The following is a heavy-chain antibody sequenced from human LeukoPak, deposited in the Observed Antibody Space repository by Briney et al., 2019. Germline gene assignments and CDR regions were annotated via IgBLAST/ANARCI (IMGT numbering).Heavy chain of an antibody. CDR2: ISYSGNT. D-gene: IGHD2-15*01. CDR1: GGSIISSDYH. J-gene: IGHJ3*02. CDR3: ARHCCSGPAKRVFDI. Sequence: SETLSLTCTVSGGSIISSDYHWGWVRQPPGKGLEWIGTISYSGNTDYNPSLRSRVTISVDTSNNQFSLRLGSVTAADTAVYHCARHCCSGPAKRVFDIWGQGAMVTVSS. V-gene: IGHV4-39*01.